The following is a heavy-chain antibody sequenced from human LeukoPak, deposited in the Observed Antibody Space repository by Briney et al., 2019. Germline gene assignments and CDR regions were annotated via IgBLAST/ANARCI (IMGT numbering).Heavy chain of an antibody. J-gene: IGHJ6*02. Sequence: GRSLRLSCAASGFTFSSYAMHWVRQAPGKGLEWVAVISYDGSNKYYADSVKGRFTISRDNSKNTLYLQMNSLRAEDTAVYYCGRQYSSRFYCYYGMDVWGQGTTVTVSS. CDR2: ISYDGSNK. V-gene: IGHV3-30-3*01. D-gene: IGHD6-13*01. CDR3: GRQYSSRFYCYYGMDV. CDR1: GFTFSSYA.